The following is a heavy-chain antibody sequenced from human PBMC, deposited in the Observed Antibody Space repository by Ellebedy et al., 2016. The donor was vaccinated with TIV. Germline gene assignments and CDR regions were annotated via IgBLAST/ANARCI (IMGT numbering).Heavy chain of an antibody. V-gene: IGHV3-30*03. CDR1: GFTFTTYA. J-gene: IGHJ4*02. Sequence: GESLKISCAVSGFTFTTYALHWVRQAPGKGLEWVAVISPDGSKKYYLDSVKGRFTISRDNSRNTLFLQMNSLRAEDTAVYFCVRDQSYGHSYFDYWGQGTLVTVSS. D-gene: IGHD3-16*01. CDR3: VRDQSYGHSYFDY. CDR2: ISPDGSKK.